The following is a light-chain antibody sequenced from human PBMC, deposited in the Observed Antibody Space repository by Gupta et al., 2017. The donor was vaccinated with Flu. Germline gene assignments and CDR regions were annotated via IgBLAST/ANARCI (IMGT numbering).Light chain of an antibody. CDR2: VNYDGSH. J-gene: IGLJ1*01. Sequence: QLVLTQSPSASASLGASVKLTCTLNSGRTMDAIAWHQHRPERGPRFLMKVNYDGSHMKGDGVPDRFSGSSSGTERYLTISSLQSEDEADYYCQTWVPCILYVFGTGTKVTV. CDR3: QTWVPCILYV. V-gene: IGLV4-69*01. CDR1: SGRTMDA.